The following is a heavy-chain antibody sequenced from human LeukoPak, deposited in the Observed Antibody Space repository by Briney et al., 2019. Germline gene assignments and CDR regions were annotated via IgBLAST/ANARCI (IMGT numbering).Heavy chain of an antibody. D-gene: IGHD2-8*02. CDR1: GFTFSNYS. J-gene: IGHJ4*02. CDR3: ARARFATAGADY. Sequence: PGGSLRLSCAASGFTFSNYSMNWVRQAPGKGLEWVANINENGSEKYYVDSVKGRFTISRHNAKNSLYLQMNMLRAENTTVYYCARARFATAGADYWGQGTLVTVSS. CDR2: INENGSEK. V-gene: IGHV3-7*01.